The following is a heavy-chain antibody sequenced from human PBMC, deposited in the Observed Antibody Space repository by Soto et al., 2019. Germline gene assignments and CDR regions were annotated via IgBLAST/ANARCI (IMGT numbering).Heavy chain of an antibody. CDR2: IYYSGRT. D-gene: IGHD3-3*01. Sequence: QVQLQESGPGLVKPSQTLSLTCTVSGGSISSGGYYWSWIRQHPGKGLEWIGYIYYSGRTYYNPSLKSLVTISVDTSKNQFSLKLSSVTAADTAVYYCARVYYDFWSGYFAWFDPWGQGTLVTVSS. CDR1: GGSISSGGYY. CDR3: ARVYYDFWSGYFAWFDP. J-gene: IGHJ5*02. V-gene: IGHV4-31*01.